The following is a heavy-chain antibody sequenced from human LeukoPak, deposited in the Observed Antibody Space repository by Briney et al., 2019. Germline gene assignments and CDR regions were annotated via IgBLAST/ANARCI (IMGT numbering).Heavy chain of an antibody. D-gene: IGHD1-26*01. CDR2: INWSGGST. CDR3: ARDEGVIVGATPTMISY. J-gene: IGHJ4*02. CDR1: GFAFDEHG. V-gene: IGHV3-20*04. Sequence: GGSLRLSCTASGFAFDEHGMSWVRQVPGKGLEWVSGINWSGGSTGYADPLRGRFTISRDNAKNSLYLQMNSLRAEDTAVYYCARDEGVIVGATPTMISYWGQGTLVTVSS.